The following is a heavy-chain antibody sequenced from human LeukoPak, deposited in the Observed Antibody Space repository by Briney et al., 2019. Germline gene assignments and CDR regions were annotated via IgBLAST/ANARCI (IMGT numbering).Heavy chain of an antibody. CDR1: GFTFSSYA. CDR3: ARNYYDSSGYYDY. V-gene: IGHV3-30-3*01. CDR2: ISYDGSNK. Sequence: PGESLRLSCAASGFTFSSYAMHWVRQAPGKGLEWVAVISYDGSNKYYADSVKGRFTISRDNSKNTLYLQMNSLRAEDTAVYYCARNYYDSSGYYDYWGQGTLVTVSS. J-gene: IGHJ4*02. D-gene: IGHD3-22*01.